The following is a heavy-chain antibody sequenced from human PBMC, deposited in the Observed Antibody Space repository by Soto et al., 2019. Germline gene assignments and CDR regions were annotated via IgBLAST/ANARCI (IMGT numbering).Heavy chain of an antibody. V-gene: IGHV4-34*01. Sequence: NPSETLSLTCAVYGGSFSGYYWSWIRQPPGKGLEWIGEINHSGSTNYNPSLKSRVTISVDTSKNQFSLKLSSVTAADTAVYYCARSGSSSPFGPWGQGTLVTVSS. CDR1: GGSFSGYY. CDR2: INHSGST. J-gene: IGHJ5*02. CDR3: ARSGSSSPFGP. D-gene: IGHD6-13*01.